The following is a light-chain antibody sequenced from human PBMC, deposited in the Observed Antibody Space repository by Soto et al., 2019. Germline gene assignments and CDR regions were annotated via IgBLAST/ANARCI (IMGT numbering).Light chain of an antibody. Sequence: QSVLTQPPSVSGTPGQRVTISCFGGIPNIGTNYVHCFQQLPGTAPKVLSNRDNQRPSGVPDRFSGSKSGTSASLAISGLQSEDEAEYYCAAWDDTVRSYVFGTGTKVTVL. J-gene: IGLJ1*01. CDR2: RDN. CDR3: AAWDDTVRSYV. V-gene: IGLV1-47*01. CDR1: IPNIGTNY.